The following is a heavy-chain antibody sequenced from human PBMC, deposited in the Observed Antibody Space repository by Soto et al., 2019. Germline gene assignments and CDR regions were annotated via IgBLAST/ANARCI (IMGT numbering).Heavy chain of an antibody. D-gene: IGHD1-1*01. CDR1: GFIFLDHY. J-gene: IGHJ4*02. CDR2: IRTKPNSYTT. Sequence: EVQLVESGGGLVQPRGSLRLSCAASGFIFLDHYMDWVRQAPGQGLEWVGRIRTKPNSYTTEYAGSVKARFIISRDDSKNSLYLQMNSLKAEATAMYYCAKTLGNSWNSHSFDWWGQGTLVTVSA. CDR3: AKTLGNSWNSHSFDW. V-gene: IGHV3-72*01.